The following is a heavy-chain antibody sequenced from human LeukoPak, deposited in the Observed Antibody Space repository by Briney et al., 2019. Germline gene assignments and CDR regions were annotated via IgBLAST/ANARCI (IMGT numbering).Heavy chain of an antibody. J-gene: IGHJ4*02. CDR3: ARTTHCSGGSCYLDY. D-gene: IGHD2-15*01. CDR2: INHSGST. V-gene: IGHV4-34*01. Sequence: PSETLSLTCAVYGGSFSGYYWSWIRQPQGKGLDWMGEINHSGSTNYNPSLKSRVTISVDTSKNQFSLKLSSVTAADTAVYYCARTTHCSGGSCYLDYWGQGTLVTVSS. CDR1: GGSFSGYY.